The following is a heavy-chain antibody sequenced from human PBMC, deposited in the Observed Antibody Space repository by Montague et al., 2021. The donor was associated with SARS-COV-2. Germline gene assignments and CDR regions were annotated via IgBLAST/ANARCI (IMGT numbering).Heavy chain of an antibody. CDR3: TRHGGTGQDDWYFDI. CDR2: IYYRGNT. J-gene: IGHJ2*01. V-gene: IGHV4-59*08. D-gene: IGHD1-1*01. CDR1: GGSISGYY. Sequence: SETLSLTCIVSGGSISGYYWSWVRQPPGKGLEWIGYIYYRGNTEYNPSLESRLAISVDTSRNHFSLKVRSVTAADTAIYYCTRHGGTGQDDWYFDIWGRGTPVVVSS.